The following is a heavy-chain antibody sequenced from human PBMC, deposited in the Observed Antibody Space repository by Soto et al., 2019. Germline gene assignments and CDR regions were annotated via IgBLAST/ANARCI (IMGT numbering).Heavy chain of an antibody. D-gene: IGHD2-2*01. Sequence: QVQLVQSGAEVKKPGASVKVSCKASGYTFTSHDINWMRQATGQGLEWMGWMNPNTGHTNYAQKFQGGVTMTRYTSISTAYMELTNLRSEDTAIYYCASDMSTTWGQGTRVTVSS. V-gene: IGHV1-8*01. CDR2: MNPNTGHT. J-gene: IGHJ5*02. CDR1: GYTFTSHD. CDR3: ASDMSTT.